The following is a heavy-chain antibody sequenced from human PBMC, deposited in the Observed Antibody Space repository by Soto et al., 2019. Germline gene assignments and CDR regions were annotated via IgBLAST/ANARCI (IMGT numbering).Heavy chain of an antibody. CDR3: VKDRWNVAAAEVFDS. CDR1: GFTFSSYA. V-gene: IGHV3-23*01. CDR2: ISSTGGTA. D-gene: IGHD6-13*01. J-gene: IGHJ4*02. Sequence: VQLLDSGGGLVQPGGSLRLSCAASGFTFSSYAMGWVRQAPGKGLEWVSGISSTGGTADYADSVKGRFTISSDNSRNQMNLQMRSLRADDTAIYYCVKDRWNVAAAEVFDSWGQGTLVTVSS.